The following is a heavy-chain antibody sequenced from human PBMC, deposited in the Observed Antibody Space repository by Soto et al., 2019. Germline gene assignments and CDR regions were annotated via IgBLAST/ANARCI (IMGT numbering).Heavy chain of an antibody. CDR1: GDSISTNKFY. CDR2: IHFRGHR. V-gene: IGHV4-39*01. D-gene: IGHD4-4*01. J-gene: IGHJ3*02. Sequence: SETLSLTCSVSGDSISTNKFYWGWIRQPPGEGLEWIGSIHFRGHRYQNPSLKSRVTMSVDTSKNQFSLRLTSVTAADTAVYYCVRTRTHYHAKMTAVDVFDIWGHGTLVTVSS. CDR3: VRTRTHYHAKMTAVDVFDI.